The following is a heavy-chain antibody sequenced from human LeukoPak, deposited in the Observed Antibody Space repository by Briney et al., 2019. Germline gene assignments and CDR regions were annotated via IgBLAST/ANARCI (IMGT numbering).Heavy chain of an antibody. CDR1: GYTFTSYG. J-gene: IGHJ4*02. CDR2: ISAYNGNT. CDR3: AKDRFSYYDSSGYYYLEGFFDY. D-gene: IGHD3-22*01. V-gene: IGHV1-18*01. Sequence: GASVKVSCKASGYTFTSYGISWVRQAPGQGLEWMGWISAYNGNTNYAQKLQGRVTMTTDTSTSTAYMELSRLRSDDTAVYYCAKDRFSYYDSSGYYYLEGFFDYWGQGTLVTVSS.